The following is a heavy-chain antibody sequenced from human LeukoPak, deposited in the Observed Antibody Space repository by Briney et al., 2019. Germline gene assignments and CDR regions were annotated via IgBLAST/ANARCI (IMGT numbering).Heavy chain of an antibody. CDR1: GFTFSSYA. CDR3: ARDSLTTVTPGAFDI. J-gene: IGHJ3*02. V-gene: IGHV3-48*04. D-gene: IGHD4-17*01. Sequence: GGSLRLSCAASGFTFSSYAMNWVRQAPGKGLEWISYISSSGSTIYYVDSVKGRFTISRDNAKNSLYLQMNSLRAEDTAVYYCARDSLTTVTPGAFDIWGQGTMVTVSS. CDR2: ISSSGSTI.